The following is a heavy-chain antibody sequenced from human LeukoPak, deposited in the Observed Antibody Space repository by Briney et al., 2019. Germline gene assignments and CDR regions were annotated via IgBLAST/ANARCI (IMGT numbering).Heavy chain of an antibody. D-gene: IGHD6-6*01. CDR2: ISGSGGNM. J-gene: IGHJ4*02. CDR1: GFTFSNFG. V-gene: IGHV3-23*01. Sequence: PGGSLRLSCTVTGFTFSNFGMAWVRQAPGQGLEWVSTISGSGGNMYQADSVKGRFTISRDNSRSTLYLQMNSLRAEDTAVYYCAKDAGPQQLVFFDSWGQGTLVTVSS. CDR3: AKDAGPQQLVFFDS.